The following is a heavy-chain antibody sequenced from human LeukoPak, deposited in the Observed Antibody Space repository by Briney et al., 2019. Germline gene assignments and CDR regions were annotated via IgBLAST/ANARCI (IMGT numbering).Heavy chain of an antibody. CDR1: GDSIRSHS. CDR2: IHSSGST. V-gene: IGHV4-59*11. D-gene: IGHD3-10*01. CDR3: ALSGYGSSDS. Sequence: SETLSLTCTVSGDSIRSHSWSWIWMPPGKGMEWIGYIHSSGSTNYNPSLRSRVTIAADTSKNQFSLRLTSVTAADTAVYYCALSGYGSSDSWGQGILVTVSS. J-gene: IGHJ4*02.